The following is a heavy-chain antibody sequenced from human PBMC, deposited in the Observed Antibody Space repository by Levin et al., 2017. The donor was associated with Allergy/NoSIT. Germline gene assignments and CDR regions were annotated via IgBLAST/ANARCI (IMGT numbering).Heavy chain of an antibody. J-gene: IGHJ3*02. D-gene: IGHD6-19*01. CDR2: IYWDGDK. CDR1: GFSLSTSGVG. CDR3: AHGGHSSGWYVGAFDI. Sequence: SGPTLVKPTQTLTLTCTFSGFSLSTSGVGVGWIRQPPEKALEWLALIYWDGDKRYNPSLESRLTITKDTSKNQVVLTMTNVDPVDTATYYCAHGGHSSGWYVGAFDIWGQGTMVTVSS. V-gene: IGHV2-5*02.